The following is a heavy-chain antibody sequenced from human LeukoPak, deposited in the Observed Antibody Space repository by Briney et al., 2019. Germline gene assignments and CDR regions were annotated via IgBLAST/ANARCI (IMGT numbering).Heavy chain of an antibody. V-gene: IGHV4-59*08. CDR2: AYYSGHT. CDR3: ARHPFATPFDY. CDR1: GGSISDNY. J-gene: IGHJ4*02. D-gene: IGHD2-15*01. Sequence: SETLSLTCTVSGGSISDNYWSWIRQLPGKGLEWIGYAYYSGHTNYNSSLKSRVTMSLDTSKSQFSLRLSSVTAADTAVYFCARHPFATPFDYWGPGTLVTVSS.